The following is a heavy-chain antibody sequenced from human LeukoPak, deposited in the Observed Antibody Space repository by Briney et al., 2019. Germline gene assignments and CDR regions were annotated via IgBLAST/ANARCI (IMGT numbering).Heavy chain of an antibody. J-gene: IGHJ4*02. CDR3: ARCRYGSGSYSQD. Sequence: SETLSLTCTVSGGSISSGGYYWSWIRQHPGKGLEWIGYIYYSGSTYYNPSLKSRVTISVDTSKNQFSLKLSSVTAADTAVYYCARCRYGSGSYSQDWGQGTLVTVSS. CDR1: GGSISSGGYY. D-gene: IGHD3-10*01. V-gene: IGHV4-31*03. CDR2: IYYSGST.